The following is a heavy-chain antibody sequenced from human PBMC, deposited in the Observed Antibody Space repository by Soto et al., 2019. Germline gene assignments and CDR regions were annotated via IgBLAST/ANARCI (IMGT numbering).Heavy chain of an antibody. CDR3: TRDLYYFDSSAYYGHNWFDP. CDR2: IIPMFGTT. Sequence: SVKVSCKASGGTFSTYTMSWVRQAPGQGLEWMGGIIPMFGTTTYAENFQGRVTITADESTSTAYMELTSLRSEDTAVYYCTRDLYYFDSSAYYGHNWFDPWGQGTRVNVS. CDR1: GGTFSTYT. V-gene: IGHV1-69*13. J-gene: IGHJ5*02. D-gene: IGHD3-22*01.